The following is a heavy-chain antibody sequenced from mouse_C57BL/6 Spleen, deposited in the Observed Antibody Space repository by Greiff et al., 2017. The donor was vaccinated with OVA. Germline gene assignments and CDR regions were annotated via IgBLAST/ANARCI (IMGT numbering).Heavy chain of an antibody. CDR3: ARYGLFFDY. J-gene: IGHJ2*01. Sequence: EVQLVESGGGLVQPGGSLSLSCAASGFTFTDYYISWVRQPPGKALEWLGFIRNKANGYTKEYSESVKGRFTISRDNYQSILYLQMKALRAEDSATYYCARYGLFFDYWGQGTTLTVSS. CDR1: GFTFTDYY. V-gene: IGHV7-3*01. CDR2: IRNKANGYTK.